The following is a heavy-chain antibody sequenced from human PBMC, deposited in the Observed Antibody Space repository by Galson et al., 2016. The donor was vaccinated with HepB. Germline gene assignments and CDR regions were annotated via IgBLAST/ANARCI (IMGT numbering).Heavy chain of an antibody. CDR2: ISGRGGTT. D-gene: IGHD2-2*02. CDR3: AQSTLKSPYTSSWYYFHV. CDR1: GFIFSDNA. V-gene: IGHV3-23*01. Sequence: SLRLSCAASGFIFSDNAMRWVRQAPGKGLEWVSAISGRGGTTYYADPVKGRFTISRDNSEDTLYLQMSSLRAEDAAVYYCAQSTLKSPYTSSWYYFHVWGRGTLVTVSS. J-gene: IGHJ4*02.